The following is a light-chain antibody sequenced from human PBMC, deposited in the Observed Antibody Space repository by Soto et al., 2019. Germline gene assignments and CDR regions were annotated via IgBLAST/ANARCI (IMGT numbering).Light chain of an antibody. J-gene: IGKJ1*01. V-gene: IGKV3-20*01. CDR2: GAS. CDR3: QKHGTSPIS. Sequence: ELVLTQSPDTLSLSPGERATLSCRASQTVIHNHLAWHQQKPGQTTRLLVYGASSRATGITDRFSGSGSGTDFTLTISRLEPEDFAVYYCQKHGTSPISFGQGTRWIS. CDR1: QTVIHNH.